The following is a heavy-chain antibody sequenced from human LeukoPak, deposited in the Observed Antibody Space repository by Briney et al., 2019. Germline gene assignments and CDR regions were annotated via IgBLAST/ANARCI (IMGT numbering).Heavy chain of an antibody. CDR3: AGVGVPRGYSYGQLDY. J-gene: IGHJ4*02. CDR1: GGSISSYD. D-gene: IGHD5-18*01. Sequence: SETLSLTCTVSGGSISSYDLSWIRQPPGKGLEWVGYIYYSGGTNYYPSLKSRVTISVDTSKNQFSLKLSSVTAADTAVYYCAGVGVPRGYSYGQLDYWGQGTLVTVSS. CDR2: IYYSGGT. V-gene: IGHV4-59*01.